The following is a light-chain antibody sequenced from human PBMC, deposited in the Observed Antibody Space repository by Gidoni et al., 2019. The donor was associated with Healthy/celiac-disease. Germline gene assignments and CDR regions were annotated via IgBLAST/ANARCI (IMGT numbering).Light chain of an antibody. Sequence: QSALTQPASVSGSPGQSITISCTGTSSDVGGYNYVSWYQQHPGKAPKLKIYDVSNRPSGVSNRFSGSKSGNTASLTISGLQAEDEADYYCSSYTSSSIYGFGTGTKVTVL. CDR1: SSDVGGYNY. CDR2: DVS. V-gene: IGLV2-14*01. J-gene: IGLJ1*01. CDR3: SSYTSSSIYG.